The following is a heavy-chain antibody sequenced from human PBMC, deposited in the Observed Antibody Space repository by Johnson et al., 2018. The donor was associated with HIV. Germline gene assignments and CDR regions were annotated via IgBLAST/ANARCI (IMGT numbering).Heavy chain of an antibody. CDR3: ARPSEDYSSSSGDAFDI. CDR2: IYSGGST. V-gene: IGHV3-66*02. D-gene: IGHD6-6*01. Sequence: MLLVESGGGVVQPGGSLRLSCAASGFTVSSNYMSWVRQAPGKGLEWVSVIYSGGSTYYADSVKGRFTISRDNSKNTLYLQMNSLRAEDTAVYYCARPSEDYSSSSGDAFDIWGQGTMVTVSS. J-gene: IGHJ3*02. CDR1: GFTVSSNY.